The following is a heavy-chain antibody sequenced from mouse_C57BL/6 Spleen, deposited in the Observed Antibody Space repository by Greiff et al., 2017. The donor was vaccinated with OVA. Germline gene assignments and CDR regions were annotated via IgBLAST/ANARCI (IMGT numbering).Heavy chain of an antibody. CDR1: GFNIKDYY. V-gene: IGHV14-2*01. J-gene: IGHJ2*01. CDR2: IDPEDGET. Sequence: EVQLQQSGAELVKPGASVKLSCTASGFNIKDYYMHWVKQRTEQGLEWIGRIDPEDGETKSAPKFQGKATITADTSSNTAYLQLSSLTSEDTAVYYCARSGYGSSRPYFDYWGQGTTLTVSS. CDR3: ARSGYGSSRPYFDY. D-gene: IGHD1-1*01.